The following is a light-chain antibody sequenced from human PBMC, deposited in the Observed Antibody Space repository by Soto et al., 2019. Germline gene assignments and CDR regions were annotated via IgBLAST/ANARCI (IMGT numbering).Light chain of an antibody. CDR3: CSHSSSITWM. CDR1: SSDVGGYNF. CDR2: EVA. J-gene: IGLJ3*02. V-gene: IGLV2-14*03. Sequence: QSALTQTASVSGSPGQSITMSCTGTSSDVGGYNFVSWYQQHPGKAPKLIVHEVANRLSGVSGRFSGSKSGNTAFLTISGLQAEDEAVYYCCSHSSSITWMFGGG.